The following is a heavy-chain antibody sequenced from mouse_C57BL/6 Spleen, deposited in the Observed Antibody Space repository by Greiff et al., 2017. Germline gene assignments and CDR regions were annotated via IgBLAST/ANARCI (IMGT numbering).Heavy chain of an antibody. CDR1: GYTFTSYW. CDR3: AREGDGYYGAMDY. CDR2: IAPNSGGT. V-gene: IGHV1-72*01. Sequence: QVQLQQPGAELVKPGASVKLSCKASGYTFTSYWMHWVKQRPGRGLEWIGRIAPNSGGTKYNEKFKSKATLTVDKPSSTAYMQLSSLTSEYSAVYYCAREGDGYYGAMDYWGQGTSVTVSS. D-gene: IGHD2-3*01. J-gene: IGHJ4*01.